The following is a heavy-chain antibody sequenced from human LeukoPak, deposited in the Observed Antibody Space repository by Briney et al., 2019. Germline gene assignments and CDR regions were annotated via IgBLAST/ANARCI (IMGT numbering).Heavy chain of an antibody. Sequence: GGSLRLSCGASGFTFRSYAMSWVRQAPGKGLEWVSAISGSGGSTYYADSVKGRFTISRDSSKNTLYLQMNSLRAEDTAVYYCAKFDYYDSSGYYNKVLDAFDIWGQGTMVTVSS. J-gene: IGHJ3*02. V-gene: IGHV3-23*01. D-gene: IGHD3-22*01. CDR3: AKFDYYDSSGYYNKVLDAFDI. CDR1: GFTFRSYA. CDR2: ISGSGGST.